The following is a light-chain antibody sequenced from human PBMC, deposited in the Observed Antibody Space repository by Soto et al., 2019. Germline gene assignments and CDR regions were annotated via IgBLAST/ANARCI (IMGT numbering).Light chain of an antibody. V-gene: IGKV3-20*01. CDR1: QSVGSNY. CDR3: HQYGTTPWA. CDR2: AAS. J-gene: IGKJ1*01. Sequence: EIVLTQSPGTLSLSPGERATLSCRASQSVGSNYLAWYQQKPGQAPRILIYAASTRVAGIPVRFSGSGSGSDFTLTISRLEPEDFGVYYCHQYGTTPWAFGQGTKVEVK.